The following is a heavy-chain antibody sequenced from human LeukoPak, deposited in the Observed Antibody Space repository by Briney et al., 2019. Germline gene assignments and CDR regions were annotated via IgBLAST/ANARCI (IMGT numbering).Heavy chain of an antibody. CDR1: GFTFSSYE. D-gene: IGHD3-10*01. Sequence: GGSLRLSCAASGFTFSSYEMNWVRQAPGKGLEWASYISSSGSTIYYADSVKGRFTISRDNAKNSLYLQMNSLRAGDTAVYYCARDLITMVRGASTYYYYYGMDVWGQGTAVTVSS. J-gene: IGHJ6*02. CDR2: ISSSGSTI. CDR3: ARDLITMVRGASTYYYYYGMDV. V-gene: IGHV3-48*03.